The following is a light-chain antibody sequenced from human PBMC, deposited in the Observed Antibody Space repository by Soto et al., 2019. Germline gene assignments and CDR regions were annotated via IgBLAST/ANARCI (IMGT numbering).Light chain of an antibody. V-gene: IGKV1-5*01. J-gene: IGKJ1*01. CDR1: QSISSW. CDR3: QQYNSYQA. Sequence: DIPMTQSPSTLSASVGDRATITCRASQSISSWLAWYHQKPGKAPKLLIYDASSLESGVPSRFSGSGSGTEFTLTISSLQPDDFATYYCQQYNSYQAFGQGTKVEIK. CDR2: DAS.